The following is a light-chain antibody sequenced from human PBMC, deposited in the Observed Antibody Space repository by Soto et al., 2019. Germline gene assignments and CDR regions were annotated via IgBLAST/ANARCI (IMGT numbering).Light chain of an antibody. CDR3: QSYDSSLTVV. CDR1: SSNIGAGYD. J-gene: IGLJ2*01. Sequence: QSVLTQPPSVSGAPGQRVTISCTGSSSNIGAGYDVHWYQQFPGTTPKFLIYGNTNRPSGVPDRFSASKSGTSASLDITGLQAEDEAEYFCQSYDSSLTVVFGGGTKLPVL. V-gene: IGLV1-40*01. CDR2: GNT.